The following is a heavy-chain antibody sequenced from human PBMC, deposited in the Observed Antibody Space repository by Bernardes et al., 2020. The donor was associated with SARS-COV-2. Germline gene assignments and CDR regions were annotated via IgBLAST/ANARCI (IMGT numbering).Heavy chain of an antibody. CDR2: ISYDGSNK. Sequence: GGSLRLSCAASGFTFSSYGMHWVRQAPGKGLEWVAVISYDGSNKYYADSVKGRFTISRDNSKNTLYLQMNSLRAEDTAVYYCAKGELYSSGWYGGYFDYWGQGTLVTVSS. V-gene: IGHV3-30*18. J-gene: IGHJ4*02. CDR1: GFTFSSYG. D-gene: IGHD6-19*01. CDR3: AKGELYSSGWYGGYFDY.